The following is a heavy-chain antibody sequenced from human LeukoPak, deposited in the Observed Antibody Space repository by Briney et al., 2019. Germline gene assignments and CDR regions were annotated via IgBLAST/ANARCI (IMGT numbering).Heavy chain of an antibody. D-gene: IGHD3-22*01. CDR1: GFTFSSYG. CDR2: ISYDGSNK. V-gene: IGHV3-30*18. Sequence: GRSLRPSCAASGFTFSSYGMHWVRQAPGKGLEWVAVISYDGSNKYYADSVRGRFTISRDNSKNTLYLQMNSLRAEDTAVYYCAKSLDYYDSSGYLYWGQGTLVTVSS. J-gene: IGHJ4*02. CDR3: AKSLDYYDSSGYLY.